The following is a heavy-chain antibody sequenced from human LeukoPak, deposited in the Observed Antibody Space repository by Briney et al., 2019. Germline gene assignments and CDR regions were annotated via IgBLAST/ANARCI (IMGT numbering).Heavy chain of an antibody. Sequence: ASVKVSCKASGYTFTSYGISWVGQAPGQGREWMGGISAYNGNTNYAQKLQGRVTMTTDTSTSTAYMELRGLRSDDTAVYYCARVLGQQLVRGRNWFDPWGQGTLVTVSS. V-gene: IGHV1-18*01. J-gene: IGHJ5*02. CDR2: ISAYNGNT. CDR1: GYTFTSYG. D-gene: IGHD6-13*01. CDR3: ARVLGQQLVRGRNWFDP.